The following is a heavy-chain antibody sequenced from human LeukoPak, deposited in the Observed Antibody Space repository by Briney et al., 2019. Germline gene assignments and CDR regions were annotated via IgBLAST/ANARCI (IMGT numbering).Heavy chain of an antibody. CDR1: GGSFSGYF. D-gene: IGHD2-15*01. J-gene: IGHJ4*02. Sequence: SETLSLTCAVYGGSFSGYFWSWIRQPPGKGLEWIGYIYYSGSTNYNPSPKSRVTISKDTSKNQFSLKLSSVTAADMAVYYCAREAHCSGGSCYYADYWGQGNLVTVSS. V-gene: IGHV4-59*01. CDR2: IYYSGST. CDR3: AREAHCSGGSCYYADY.